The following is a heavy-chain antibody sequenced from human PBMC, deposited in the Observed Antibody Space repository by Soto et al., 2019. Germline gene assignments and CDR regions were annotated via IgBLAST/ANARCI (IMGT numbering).Heavy chain of an antibody. J-gene: IGHJ1*01. CDR2: ISWNSGSI. CDR3: AKDSYYGSGLQD. Sequence: GGSLRLSCAASGFTFDDYAMHWVRQAPGKGLEWVSGISWNSGSIGYADSGKGRFTISRDNAKNSLYLQMNSLRAEDTALYYCAKDSYYGSGLQDWGQGTLVTVSS. V-gene: IGHV3-9*01. D-gene: IGHD3-10*01. CDR1: GFTFDDYA.